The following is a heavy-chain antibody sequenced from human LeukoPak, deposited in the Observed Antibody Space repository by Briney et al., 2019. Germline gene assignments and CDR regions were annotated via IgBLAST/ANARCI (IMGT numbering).Heavy chain of an antibody. D-gene: IGHD6-19*01. CDR2: ISYDGSNK. Sequence: GGSLSLSCAASGFTFSNYGMHWVRQAPGKGLEWVAVISYDGSNKYYADSVKGRFTISRDNSKNTLYLQMNSLRAEDTAVYYCAKGIYSSGWSYFDYWGHGTLVTVSS. V-gene: IGHV3-30*18. CDR3: AKGIYSSGWSYFDY. J-gene: IGHJ4*01. CDR1: GFTFSNYG.